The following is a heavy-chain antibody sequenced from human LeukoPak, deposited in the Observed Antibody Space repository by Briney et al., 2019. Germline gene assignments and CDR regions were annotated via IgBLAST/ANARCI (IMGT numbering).Heavy chain of an antibody. CDR3: ARSASYSNYGAYYYYYYMDV. V-gene: IGHV1-69*05. D-gene: IGHD4-11*01. Sequence: SVKVSCKASGGTFSSYAISWVRQAPGQGLEWMGGIIPIFGTANYAQKFQGRVTITTDESTSTAYMGLSSLRSEDTAVYYCARSASYSNYGAYYYYYYMDVWGKGTTVTVSS. J-gene: IGHJ6*03. CDR1: GGTFSSYA. CDR2: IIPIFGTA.